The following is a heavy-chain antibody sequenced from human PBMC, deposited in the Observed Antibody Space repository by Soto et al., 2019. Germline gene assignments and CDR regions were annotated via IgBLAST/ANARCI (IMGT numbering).Heavy chain of an antibody. J-gene: IGHJ4*02. CDR2: ISSSSSYI. CDR1: GFTFSSYS. D-gene: IGHD6-13*01. Sequence: GGSLRLSCAASGFTFSSYSMNWVRQAPGKGLEWVSSISSSSSYIYYADSVKGRFTISRDNAKNSLYLQMNSLRAEDTAVYYCARGAPLGGAAAGYDYWGQGTLVTVSS. V-gene: IGHV3-21*01. CDR3: ARGAPLGGAAAGYDY.